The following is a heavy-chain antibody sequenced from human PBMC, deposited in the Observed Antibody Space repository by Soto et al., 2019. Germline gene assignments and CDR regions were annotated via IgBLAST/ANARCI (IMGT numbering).Heavy chain of an antibody. CDR2: ISYSGST. CDR3: AKASPGGRTVAGYY. Sequence: QVRLQESGPGLVKPSQTLSLTCTVSGGSFSSDNYYWSWIRQFPGKGLEWIGYISYSGSTYYNPSLKSRAAISGDTSKTQFSLKLTSVTAADTAVYYCAKASPGGRTVAGYYWGQGILVTVSS. D-gene: IGHD6-19*01. V-gene: IGHV4-31*03. J-gene: IGHJ4*02. CDR1: GGSFSSDNYY.